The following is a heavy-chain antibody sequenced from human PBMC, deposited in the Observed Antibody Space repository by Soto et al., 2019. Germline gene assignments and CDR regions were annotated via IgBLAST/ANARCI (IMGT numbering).Heavy chain of an antibody. V-gene: IGHV4-30-4*01. J-gene: IGHJ4*02. CDR2: IYYSGST. CDR1: GGSISSGDYY. CDR3: ARDWAAAGKFDY. Sequence: QVQLQESGPGLVKPSQTLSLTCTVSGGSISSGDYYWSWIRQPPGKGLEWIGYIYYSGSTYYNPSLKSRVTISVDTSKNQFSLKLSSVTAADTALYYYARDWAAAGKFDYWGQGTLVTVSS. D-gene: IGHD6-13*01.